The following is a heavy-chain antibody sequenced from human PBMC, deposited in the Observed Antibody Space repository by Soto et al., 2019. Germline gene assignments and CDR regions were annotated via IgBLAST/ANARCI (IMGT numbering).Heavy chain of an antibody. D-gene: IGHD6-25*01. V-gene: IGHV3-74*01. J-gene: IGHJ6*02. Sequence: GGSLRLSCRASGFVFRGYWMHWVRQAPGKGLEWVARITRDGSNAVYADSVKGRFTVSRDNARNTLNLQLNSLRVEDTAVYFCARDQTQQRLYFSGLDVWGRGTTVTVSS. CDR2: ITRDGSNA. CDR1: GFVFRGYW. CDR3: ARDQTQQRLYFSGLDV.